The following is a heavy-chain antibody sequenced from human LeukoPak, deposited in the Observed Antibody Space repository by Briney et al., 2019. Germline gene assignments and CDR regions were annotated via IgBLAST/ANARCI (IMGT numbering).Heavy chain of an antibody. D-gene: IGHD2-15*01. Sequence: GGSLRLSCAASGFTFSSYAMHWVRQAPGKGLEWVAVISYDGSNKYYADSVKGRFTISRDNSKNTLYLQMNSLRAEDTAVYYCARDTADIVVVVAASPGNPHYGMDVWGQGITVTVSS. V-gene: IGHV3-30-3*01. CDR1: GFTFSSYA. J-gene: IGHJ6*02. CDR2: ISYDGSNK. CDR3: ARDTADIVVVVAASPGNPHYGMDV.